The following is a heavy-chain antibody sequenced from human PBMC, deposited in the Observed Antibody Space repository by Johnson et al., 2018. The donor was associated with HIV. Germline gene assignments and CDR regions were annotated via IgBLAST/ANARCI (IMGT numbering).Heavy chain of an antibody. CDR1: GFTFSSYG. Sequence: QVQLVESGGGVVQPGRSLRLSCAVSGFTFSSYGMHWVRQAPGKGLEWVAVTSYDGSNKYYADSVKGRFTISIDNSKNTLYLQMNSLRAEDTAVYYCAQGGWLQFDAFDIWGQGTMVTVSS. CDR3: AQGGWLQFDAFDI. J-gene: IGHJ3*02. V-gene: IGHV3-30*18. D-gene: IGHD5-24*01. CDR2: TSYDGSNK.